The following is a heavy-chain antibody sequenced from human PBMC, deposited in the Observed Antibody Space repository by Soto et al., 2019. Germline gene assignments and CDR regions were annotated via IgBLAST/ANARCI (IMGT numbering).Heavy chain of an antibody. J-gene: IGHJ5*02. V-gene: IGHV3-30*18. CDR1: GFTFSSYG. CDR3: AKDNWFDP. Sequence: QVQLVESGGGVVQPGRSLRLSCAASGFTFSSYGMHWVRQAPGKGLEWVAVISYDGSNKYYADSVKGRFTISRDNSKNTLYLQMNRLRAEDTAVYYCAKDNWFDPWGQGTLVTVSS. CDR2: ISYDGSNK.